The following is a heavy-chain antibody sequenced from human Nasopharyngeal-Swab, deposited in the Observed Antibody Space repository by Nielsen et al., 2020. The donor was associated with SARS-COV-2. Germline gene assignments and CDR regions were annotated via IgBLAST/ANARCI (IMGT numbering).Heavy chain of an antibody. J-gene: IGHJ5*02. Sequence: GGSLRLSCAASGFTFSDYYMRWIRQAPGKGLEYISYISCSGGTIYYADSVKGRFTISRDNSKNTVSLQMNSLRAEDTAVYYCAKDRISMILVPLPWGQGTLVTVSS. CDR3: AKDRISMILVPLP. V-gene: IGHV3-11*01. CDR1: GFTFSDYY. D-gene: IGHD3-22*01. CDR2: ISCSGGTI.